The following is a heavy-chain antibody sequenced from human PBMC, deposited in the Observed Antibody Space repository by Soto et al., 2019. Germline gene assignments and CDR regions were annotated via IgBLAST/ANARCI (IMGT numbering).Heavy chain of an antibody. CDR1: GDSVSSNSAA. J-gene: IGHJ3*01. Sequence: SQTLSLTCAISGDSVSSNSAAWNWVRQSPSRGLEWLGRTYYRSKWKTDYAVVVRGRITINPDTSKNQFSLQLNSVTPGDTAGYYCARGDVIDVWGRGTMVTVSS. V-gene: IGHV6-1*01. CDR2: TYYRSKWKT. CDR3: ARGDVIDV.